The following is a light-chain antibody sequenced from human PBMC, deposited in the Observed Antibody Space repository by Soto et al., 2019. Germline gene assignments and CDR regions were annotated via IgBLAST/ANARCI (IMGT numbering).Light chain of an antibody. CDR2: GAS. V-gene: IGKV3-20*01. CDR1: QSVSNNY. J-gene: IGKJ1*01. Sequence: EIVLTQSPGTLSLSPGERAPLSCRASQSVSNNYLAWYQQKPGQAPRLLIYGASNRATGIPDRFSGSGSGTEFTLTISRLEPEDFAVYYCQQYGSSGTFGQGTKVDIK. CDR3: QQYGSSGT.